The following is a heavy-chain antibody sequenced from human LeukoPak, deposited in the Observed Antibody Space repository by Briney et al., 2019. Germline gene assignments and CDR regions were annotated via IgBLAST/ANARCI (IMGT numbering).Heavy chain of an antibody. D-gene: IGHD3-22*01. CDR2: INPSGGST. J-gene: IGHJ4*02. CDR1: GYTFTSYG. Sequence: SVKVSCKASGYTFTSYGISWVRQAPGQGLEWMGIINPSGGSTSYAQKFQGRVTMTRDTSTSTVYMELSSLRSEDTAVYYCARGEGRYYYDSSGYYYFDYWGQGTLVTVSS. CDR3: ARGEGRYYYDSSGYYYFDY. V-gene: IGHV1-46*01.